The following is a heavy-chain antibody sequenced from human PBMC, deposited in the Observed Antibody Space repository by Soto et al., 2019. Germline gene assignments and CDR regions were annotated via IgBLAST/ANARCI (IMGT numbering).Heavy chain of an antibody. CDR3: ASTFRYSSSWYYFDY. CDR2: IWYDGSNK. Sequence: QVQLVESGGGVVQPGRSLRLSCPASGFTFSSYGMHWVRQAPGKGLEWVSVIWYDGSNKYYADSVKGRFTISRDNSKNTVYLQMNSWRAGDTAVYSCASTFRYSSSWYYFDYWGQGTLVTVSS. V-gene: IGHV3-33*01. CDR1: GFTFSSYG. D-gene: IGHD6-13*01. J-gene: IGHJ4*02.